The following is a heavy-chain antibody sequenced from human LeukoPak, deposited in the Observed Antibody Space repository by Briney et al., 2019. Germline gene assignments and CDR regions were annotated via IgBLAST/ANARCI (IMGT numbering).Heavy chain of an antibody. CDR2: ISYDGSNK. D-gene: IGHD2-2*01. CDR1: GFTFSSYA. J-gene: IGHJ6*02. CDR3: ARDQVVVVPAAMVYGMDV. V-gene: IGHV3-30-3*01. Sequence: GGSLRLSCAASGFTFSSYAMHWVRQAPGKGLEWEAVISYDGSNKYYADSVKGRFTISRDNSKNTLYLQMNSLRAEDTAVYYCARDQVVVVPAAMVYGMDVWGQGTTVTVSS.